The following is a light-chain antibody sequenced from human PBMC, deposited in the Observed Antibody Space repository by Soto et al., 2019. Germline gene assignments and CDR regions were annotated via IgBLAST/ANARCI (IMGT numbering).Light chain of an antibody. CDR2: GTS. J-gene: IGKJ4*01. Sequence: ENVLTQSPGTLSLSPGERATLSCRASQSVTSSYLSWYQQKPGQAPSLLIYGTSSRATGIPDRFSGSGSRTDFTLTISRLEPEDFAVYYCQQYNSSHLTFGGGTKVEIK. CDR1: QSVTSSY. CDR3: QQYNSSHLT. V-gene: IGKV3-20*01.